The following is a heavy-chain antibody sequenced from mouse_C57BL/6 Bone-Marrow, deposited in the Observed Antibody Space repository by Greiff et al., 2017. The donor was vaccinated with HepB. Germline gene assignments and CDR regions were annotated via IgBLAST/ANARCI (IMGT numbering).Heavy chain of an antibody. CDR1: GYAFSSSW. Sequence: QVQLQQSGPELVKPGASVKISCKASGYAFSSSWMNWVKQRPGKGLEWIGRIYPGDGDTNYNGKFKGKATLTADKSSSAAYMQLSSLTSEDSAVYFCAKGDYDGNWYFDVWGTGTTVTVSS. CDR2: IYPGDGDT. J-gene: IGHJ1*03. D-gene: IGHD2-4*01. V-gene: IGHV1-82*01. CDR3: AKGDYDGNWYFDV.